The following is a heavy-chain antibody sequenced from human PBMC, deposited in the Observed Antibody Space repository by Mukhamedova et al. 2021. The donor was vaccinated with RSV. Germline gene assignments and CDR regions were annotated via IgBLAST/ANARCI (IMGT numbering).Heavy chain of an antibody. Sequence: GSISSFYWNWVRQPPGKGLEWLGYVFHSGSTNYSPSLKGRVSMSVDTSKNQFSLKLFSVTTADTAVYFCARATTNYYPFYMDVWG. CDR3: ARATTNYYPFYMDV. J-gene: IGHJ6*03. CDR2: VFHSGST. D-gene: IGHD3-22*01. V-gene: IGHV4-59*01. CDR1: GSISSFY.